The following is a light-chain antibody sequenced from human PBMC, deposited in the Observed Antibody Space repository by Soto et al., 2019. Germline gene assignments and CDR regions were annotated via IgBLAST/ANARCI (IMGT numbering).Light chain of an antibody. CDR3: QQYHSYWT. J-gene: IGKJ1*01. Sequence: IVFPQFPGTPSFSPGERATPSCRASQSVSSNLAWYQQKPGQAPRLLIYGASTRATGIPARFSGSGSGTEFTLTISSLQTDDFSTYYCQQYHSYWTFGQGTKVDIK. CDR1: QSVSSN. V-gene: IGKV3D-15*01. CDR2: GAS.